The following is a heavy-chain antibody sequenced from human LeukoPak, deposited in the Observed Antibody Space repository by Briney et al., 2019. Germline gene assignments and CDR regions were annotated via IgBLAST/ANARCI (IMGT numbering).Heavy chain of an antibody. CDR2: IYYSGST. CDR1: GGSISSGDYY. V-gene: IGHV4-30-4*08. Sequence: SETLSLTCTVSGGSISSGDYYWSWIRQPPGKGLEWIGYIYYSGSTYYNPSLKGRVTISVDTSKNQFSLKLSSVTAADTAVYYCARATITTTIIVPSSGWFDPWGQGTLVTVSS. J-gene: IGHJ5*02. D-gene: IGHD3-22*01. CDR3: ARATITTTIIVPSSGWFDP.